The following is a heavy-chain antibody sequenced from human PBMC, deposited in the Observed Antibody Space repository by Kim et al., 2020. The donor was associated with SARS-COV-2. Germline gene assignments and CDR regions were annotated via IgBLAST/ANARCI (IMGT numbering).Heavy chain of an antibody. Sequence: SVKVSCKASGGTFSSYAISWVRQAPGQGLEWMGGIIPIFRTANYAQEFQGRGTITADESTSTAYMELSSLRSEDTAVYYCARGYSYGQSTPDARYGMDVWGQGTTVTVSS. V-gene: IGHV1-69*13. J-gene: IGHJ6*02. CDR3: ARGYSYGQSTPDARYGMDV. CDR1: GGTFSSYA. D-gene: IGHD1-26*01. CDR2: IIPIFRTA.